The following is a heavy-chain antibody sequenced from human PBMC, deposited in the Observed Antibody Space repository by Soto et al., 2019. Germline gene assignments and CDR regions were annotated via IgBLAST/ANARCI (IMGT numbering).Heavy chain of an antibody. Sequence: QVQVQESGPGLLKPSGTLSLTCAVSGGSISSIEWWSWVRQPPGKGLEGIGEIHQSVSTHYNPSLKGRVTISVDISKSQLSLSTTCVTAADTAVYYCMRAGGYEQKVYWGQATQVTVPS. V-gene: IGHV4-4*02. J-gene: IGHJ4*02. D-gene: IGHD5-12*01. CDR3: MRAGGYEQKVY. CDR1: GGSISSIEW. CDR2: IHQSVST.